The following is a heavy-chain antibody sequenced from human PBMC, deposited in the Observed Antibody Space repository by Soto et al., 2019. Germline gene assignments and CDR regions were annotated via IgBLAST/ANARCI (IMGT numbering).Heavy chain of an antibody. CDR2: MNPNSGNT. CDR1: GYTFTSYA. J-gene: IGHJ6*02. Sequence: ASVKVSCKASGYTFTSYAMHWVRQAPGQRLEWMGWMNPNSGNTGYAQKFQGRVTMTRNTSISTAYMELSSLRSEDTAVYYCARGSGTTVTTRGRRNVHYYYYGMDVWGQGTTVTVSS. D-gene: IGHD4-17*01. CDR3: ARGSGTTVTTRGRRNVHYYYYGMDV. V-gene: IGHV1-8*02.